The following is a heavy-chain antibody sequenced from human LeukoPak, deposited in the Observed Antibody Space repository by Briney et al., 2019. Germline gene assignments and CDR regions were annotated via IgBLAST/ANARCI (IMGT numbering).Heavy chain of an antibody. J-gene: IGHJ4*02. CDR1: GGSISGDY. V-gene: IGHV4-4*07. Sequence: SETLSLTCTVSGGSISGDYWSWIRQPAGTGLEWIGRIYTSGSTIYNPSLKSRVTMSVDTSKNQFSLRLNSVTAADTAVYYCARVFVVGATYYFDYWGQGTLVTVSS. CDR2: IYTSGST. D-gene: IGHD1-26*01. CDR3: ARVFVVGATYYFDY.